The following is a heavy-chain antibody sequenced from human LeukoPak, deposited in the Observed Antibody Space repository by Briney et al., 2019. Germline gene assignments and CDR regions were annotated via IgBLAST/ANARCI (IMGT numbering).Heavy chain of an antibody. Sequence: ASVKVSCKASGYTFTSYGISWVRQAPGQGLEWMGWISAYNGNTNYAQKLQGRVTMTTDTSTSTAYMELRGLRSDDTAVYYCARDARDLLEWLLPPWAMDVWGKGTTVTVSS. V-gene: IGHV1-18*01. CDR2: ISAYNGNT. D-gene: IGHD3-3*01. J-gene: IGHJ6*03. CDR1: GYTFTSYG. CDR3: ARDARDLLEWLLPPWAMDV.